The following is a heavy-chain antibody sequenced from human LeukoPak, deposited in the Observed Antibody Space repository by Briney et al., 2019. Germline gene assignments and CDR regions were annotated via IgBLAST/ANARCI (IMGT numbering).Heavy chain of an antibody. J-gene: IGHJ3*02. CDR1: GFTFSSYA. Sequence: PGGSLRLSCAASGFTFSSYAMSWVRQTPGKGLEWVSGISGSGGSTYYADSVKGRFIISRDNSKNTLYLQMNSLRAEDTAIYYCAKDTMVRGVSGAHSFDIWGQGTMVTVSS. CDR2: ISGSGGST. V-gene: IGHV3-23*01. CDR3: AKDTMVRGVSGAHSFDI. D-gene: IGHD3-10*01.